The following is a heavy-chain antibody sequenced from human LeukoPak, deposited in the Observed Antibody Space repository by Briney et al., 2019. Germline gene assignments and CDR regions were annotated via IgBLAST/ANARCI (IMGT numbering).Heavy chain of an antibody. CDR1: GGSISSYY. CDR2: IYTSGST. D-gene: IGHD2-2*01. CDR3: ARGEISDIIVVPAAAEDAFDI. J-gene: IGHJ3*02. V-gene: IGHV4-4*07. Sequence: SETLSLTCTVSGGSISSYYWSWIRQPAGKGLEWIGRIYTSGSTNYNPSLKSRVTMSVDTSKNQFSLKLSSVTAADTAVYYCARGEISDIIVVPAAAEDAFDIWGQGTMVTVSS.